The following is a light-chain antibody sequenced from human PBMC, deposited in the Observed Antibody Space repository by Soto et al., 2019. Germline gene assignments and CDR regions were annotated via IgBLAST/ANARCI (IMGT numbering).Light chain of an antibody. V-gene: IGKV1-33*01. Sequence: DIQRNQSPSSLSASVGDSVTISCQARQDINNFLKWYQQKPGKPPQLLIYDASAWEKGVPSRFSGDGSGADFSFTISKRQPEDSASDYGQQDEDLPRPVGQGNKVEIK. CDR3: QQDEDLPRP. J-gene: IGKJ1*01. CDR2: DAS. CDR1: QDINNF.